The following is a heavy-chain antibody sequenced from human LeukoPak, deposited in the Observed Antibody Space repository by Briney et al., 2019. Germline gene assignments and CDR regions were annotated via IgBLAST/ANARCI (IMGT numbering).Heavy chain of an antibody. CDR2: IYYSGSP. V-gene: IGHV4-59*01. J-gene: IGHJ4*02. CDR1: GDSISTYY. D-gene: IGHD6-13*01. Sequence: SETLSLTCTVSGDSISTYYWSWIRQPPGKGLEWIGNIYYSGSPNYNPSLKSRVTISIGTSKNQFSLKLSSVTAADTAVYYCARDRRAAGSIFDYWGQGTLVTVSS. CDR3: ARDRRAAGSIFDY.